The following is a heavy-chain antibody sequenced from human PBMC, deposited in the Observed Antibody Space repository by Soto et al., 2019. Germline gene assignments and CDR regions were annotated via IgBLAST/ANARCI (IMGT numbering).Heavy chain of an antibody. CDR3: TKSSGGSSSVGMDY. CDR1: GFSFSTYN. D-gene: IGHD6-6*01. V-gene: IGHV3-30*02. CDR2: ITRDGYNK. Sequence: GGSLRLSCAASGFSFSTYNMNWVRQAPGKGLEWVASITRDGYNKYYADSVKGRFTISRDNSKNTLSLQMTALRVEDSSVYYCTKSSGGSSSVGMDYWGPGTLVTVSS. J-gene: IGHJ4*02.